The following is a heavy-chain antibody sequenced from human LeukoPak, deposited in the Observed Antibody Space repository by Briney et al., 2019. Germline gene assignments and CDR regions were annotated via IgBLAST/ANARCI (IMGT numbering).Heavy chain of an antibody. CDR3: ARAHHHDFWSGSALFDY. V-gene: IGHV4-59*01. D-gene: IGHD3-3*01. J-gene: IGHJ4*02. Sequence: PSETLSLTCTVSGGSISSYYWSWIRQPPGKGLEWIGYIYYSGSTNYNPSLKSRVTISVDTSKNQFSLKLSSVTAADTAVYYCARAHHHDFWSGSALFDYWGQGALVTVSS. CDR2: IYYSGST. CDR1: GGSISSYY.